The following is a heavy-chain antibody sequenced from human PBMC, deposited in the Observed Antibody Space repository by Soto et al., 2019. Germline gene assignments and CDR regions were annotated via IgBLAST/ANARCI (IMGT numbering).Heavy chain of an antibody. J-gene: IGHJ4*02. V-gene: IGHV1-8*01. CDR2: MNPNSGNT. Sequence: ASVKVSCKASGYTFTSYDINWVRQATGQGLEWMGWMNPNSGNTGYAQKFQGRVTMTRNTSISTAYMELSSLRSEDTAVYYCAKRSGYQEAAYLDYWGQGTLVTVSS. CDR3: AKRSGYQEAAYLDY. CDR1: GYTFTSYD. D-gene: IGHD5-12*01.